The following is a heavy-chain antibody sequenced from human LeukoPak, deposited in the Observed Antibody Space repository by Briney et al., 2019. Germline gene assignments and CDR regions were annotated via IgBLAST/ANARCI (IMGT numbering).Heavy chain of an antibody. CDR1: GGSLSSYY. Sequence: XETLSLTCTVSGGSLSSYYWSWIRQPPGKGLEWIGYIYYSGSTNYNPSLKSRVTISVDTSKNQFSPKLSSVTAADTAVYYCARVGRGFFLDYWGQGTLVTVSS. CDR2: IYYSGST. CDR3: ARVGRGFFLDY. J-gene: IGHJ4*02. D-gene: IGHD5-12*01. V-gene: IGHV4-59*08.